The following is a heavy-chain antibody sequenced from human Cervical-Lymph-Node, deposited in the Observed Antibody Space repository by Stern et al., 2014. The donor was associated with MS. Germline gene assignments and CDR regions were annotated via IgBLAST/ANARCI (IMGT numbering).Heavy chain of an antibody. CDR3: AKSYGTVRSHYYFDL. J-gene: IGHJ4*02. D-gene: IGHD1-1*01. Sequence: QVQLQESGPGLVKPSGTLSLTCAVSGGSISSSNWWSWVRQSPGKGLEWIGEIYHSGSPTYNPSLKSRITMSIDKSKNLFSLKMTSVTAADTALYFCAKSYGTVRSHYYFDLWGQGTQVTVSS. CDR1: GGSISSSNW. CDR2: IYHSGSP. V-gene: IGHV4-4*02.